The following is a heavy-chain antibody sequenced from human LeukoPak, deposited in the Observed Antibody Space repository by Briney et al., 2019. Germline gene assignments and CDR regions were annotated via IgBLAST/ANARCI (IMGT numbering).Heavy chain of an antibody. CDR3: ARDQYDTWSRRGNFDS. CDR2: IKLDGSEK. CDR1: GFTFGKYW. D-gene: IGHD3-3*01. Sequence: GGSLRLSCVASGFTFGKYWMGWVRQTPGKELEWVANIKLDGSEKNYVDSVKGRFTISRDNTKNSLYLQMNSLRVEDTAVFYCARDQYDTWSRRGNFDSWGQGTLVIVSS. V-gene: IGHV3-7*03. J-gene: IGHJ4*02.